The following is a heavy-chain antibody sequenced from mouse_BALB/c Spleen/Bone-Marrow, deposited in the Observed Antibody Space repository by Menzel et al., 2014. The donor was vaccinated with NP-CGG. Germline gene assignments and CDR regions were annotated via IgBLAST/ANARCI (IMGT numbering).Heavy chain of an antibody. CDR2: IYPSDSYT. CDR1: GHTFTSYW. D-gene: IGHD1-1*02. J-gene: IGHJ3*01. V-gene: IGHV1-69*02. Sequence: QVQLQQSGTDLVRPGASVKLSCKASGHTFTSYWINWVQQGPGQGLEWIGNIYPSDSYTNYNQKFKDKATLTVDKSSSTAYMHLSSPTSEDSAVYYCTRDDGGFAYWGQGTLVTVSA. CDR3: TRDDGGFAY.